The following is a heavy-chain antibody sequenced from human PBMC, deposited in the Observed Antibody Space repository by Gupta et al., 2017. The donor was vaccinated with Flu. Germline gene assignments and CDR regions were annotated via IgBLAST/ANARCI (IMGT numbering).Heavy chain of an antibody. CDR3: AKDGDWDLDY. D-gene: IGHD3/OR15-3a*01. CDR1: GFTFSRSI. J-gene: IGHJ4*02. V-gene: IGHV3-74*01. Sequence: EVQLVESGGGLVQPGGSLRLSCAASGFTFSRSIMHWVRQAPGEGPVWVARIKTDGTTNYADSVEGRCTVSRDNAESTFYLQMNSLRVEDTAVYYCAKDGDWDLDYWGRGTRVTVSS. CDR2: IKTDGTT.